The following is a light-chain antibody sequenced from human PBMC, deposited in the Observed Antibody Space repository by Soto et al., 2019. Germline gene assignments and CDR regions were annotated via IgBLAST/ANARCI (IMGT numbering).Light chain of an antibody. V-gene: IGLV2-8*01. CDR3: ASYAGGNQV. Sequence: QSALTQPPSASGSPGQSVTISCTGSSRDVGGYNFVSWYQHHPGKAPKLMIYEVSKRPSGVPDRFSGSKSGNTASLAVSGLLTEDDADYYCASYAGGNQVFGTGTKLTVL. J-gene: IGLJ1*01. CDR1: SRDVGGYNF. CDR2: EVS.